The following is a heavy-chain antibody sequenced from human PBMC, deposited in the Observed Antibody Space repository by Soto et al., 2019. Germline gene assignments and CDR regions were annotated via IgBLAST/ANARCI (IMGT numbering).Heavy chain of an antibody. D-gene: IGHD3-22*01. CDR3: AKPWGRYDNSGPDS. Sequence: QVQLVESGGGVVQPGRSLRLSCAASGFTFNIYGMHWVRQAPGKGLEWVAAISYDGSTEFYADSVKGRFTISRDTSKNTIYLQMSNLRAEDTAVYYCAKPWGRYDNSGPDSLGQGTLVTVSS. CDR2: ISYDGSTE. CDR1: GFTFNIYG. J-gene: IGHJ5*02. V-gene: IGHV3-30*18.